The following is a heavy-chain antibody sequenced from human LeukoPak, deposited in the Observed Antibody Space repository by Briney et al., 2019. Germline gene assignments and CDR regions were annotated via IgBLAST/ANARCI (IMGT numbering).Heavy chain of an antibody. D-gene: IGHD1-7*01. CDR3: SKFGTTWFPTF. J-gene: IGHJ4*02. V-gene: IGHV3-23*01. CDR1: GFSFSAYA. Sequence: GGSQTLSCAASGFSFSAYAMSWVRLAPGKGLEWVSSISTDGATTYYAVSVKGRFTISKDKAKMRLYLQMNSLRVEDTAVYYCSKFGTTWFPTFWGQGTPVIVSA. CDR2: ISTDGATT.